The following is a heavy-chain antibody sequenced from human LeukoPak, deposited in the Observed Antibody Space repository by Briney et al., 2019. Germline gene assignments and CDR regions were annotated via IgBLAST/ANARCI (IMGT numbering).Heavy chain of an antibody. CDR3: ARDRDGRWYFDR. J-gene: IGHJ2*01. D-gene: IGHD3-10*01. CDR2: ISYSGNI. V-gene: IGHV4-59*01. Sequence: SETLSLTCSICGGSISSYFWSWTRQPPGKPLEWLGYISYSGNINYNPSLKSRVTISVDKSQNQFSLRLKSVTAADTATYYCARDRDGRWYFDRWGRGTRVVVSS. CDR1: GGSISSYF.